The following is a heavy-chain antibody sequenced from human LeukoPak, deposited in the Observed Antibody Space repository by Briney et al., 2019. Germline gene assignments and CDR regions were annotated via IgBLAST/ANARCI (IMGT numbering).Heavy chain of an antibody. CDR3: ARAILVPAAQGWFDP. J-gene: IGHJ5*02. Sequence: SETLSLTCAVYGGSFSGYYWSWIRQPPGKGLEWIGETNHSGSTNYNPSLKSRVTISVDTSKNQFSLKLSSVTAADTAVYYCARAILVPAAQGWFDPWGQGTLVTVSS. CDR1: GGSFSGYY. CDR2: TNHSGST. D-gene: IGHD2-2*01. V-gene: IGHV4-34*01.